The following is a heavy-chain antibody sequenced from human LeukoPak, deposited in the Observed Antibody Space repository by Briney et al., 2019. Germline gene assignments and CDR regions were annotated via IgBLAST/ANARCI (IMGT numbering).Heavy chain of an antibody. J-gene: IGHJ2*01. D-gene: IGHD3-10*01. CDR3: AKGFGWSFDL. Sequence: GGSLRLSCAASGFTFSSYVMSCVRQAPGKGLEWVSAIRGTGDTYYVDSVKGRLTISRDNSKNTLYLEMNSLRAEDTAVYYCAKGFGWSFDLWGRGTLVTVSS. CDR1: GFTFSSYV. CDR2: IRGTGDT. V-gene: IGHV3-23*01.